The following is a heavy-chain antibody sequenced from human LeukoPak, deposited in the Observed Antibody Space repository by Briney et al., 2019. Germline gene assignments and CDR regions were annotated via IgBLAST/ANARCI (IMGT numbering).Heavy chain of an antibody. CDR2: ISYDGSNK. D-gene: IGHD2-21*02. V-gene: IGHV3-30-3*01. CDR3: ARDYLLGSEVVTADY. Sequence: GGSLRLSCAASGFTFSSYAMHWVRQAPGKGLEWVAVISYDGSNKYYADSVKGRFTISRDNSKNTLYLQMNSLRAEDTAVYYCARDYLLGSEVVTADYWGQGTLVTVSS. J-gene: IGHJ4*02. CDR1: GFTFSSYA.